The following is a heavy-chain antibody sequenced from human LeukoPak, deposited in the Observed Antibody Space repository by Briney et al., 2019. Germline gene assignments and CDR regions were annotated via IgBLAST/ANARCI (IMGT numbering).Heavy chain of an antibody. Sequence: ASVKVSCKASGYTFTGYYMHWVRQAPGQGLEWMGWINPNSGGTNYAQKFQGRVTMTRDTSISTAYMELSRLRSDDTAVYYCARGQKDIVVVPAAELYYYCYYMDVWGEGTTVTVSS. V-gene: IGHV1-2*02. J-gene: IGHJ6*03. CDR2: INPNSGGT. CDR1: GYTFTGYY. D-gene: IGHD2-2*01. CDR3: ARGQKDIVVVPAAELYYYCYYMDV.